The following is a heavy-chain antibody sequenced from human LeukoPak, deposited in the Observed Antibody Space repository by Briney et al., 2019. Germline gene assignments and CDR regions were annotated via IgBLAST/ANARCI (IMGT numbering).Heavy chain of an antibody. CDR3: ATGMVSRFLEWFHY. CDR1: GYTLTELS. J-gene: IGHJ4*02. V-gene: IGHV1-24*01. Sequence: ASVKVSCKVSGYTLTELSMHWVRQAPGKGLEWMGGFDPEDGETIYAQKFQGRVTMTEDTSTDTAYMELSSLRSEDTAVYYCATGMVSRFLEWFHYWGQGTLVTVSS. CDR2: FDPEDGET. D-gene: IGHD3-3*01.